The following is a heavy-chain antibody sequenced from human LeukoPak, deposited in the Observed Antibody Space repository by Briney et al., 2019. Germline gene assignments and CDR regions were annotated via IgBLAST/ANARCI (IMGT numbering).Heavy chain of an antibody. CDR2: IYYSGST. V-gene: IGHV4-59*01. D-gene: IGHD2-15*01. CDR3: AEGGIRYCSGGSCFSMDV. Sequence: PSETLSLTCTVSGGSISSYYWSWIRQPPVKGLEWIGYIYYSGSTNYNPSLKSRVTISVDTSKNQFSLKLSSVTAADAAVYVCAEGGIRYCSGGSCFSMDVWGKGTTVTVSS. CDR1: GGSISSYY. J-gene: IGHJ6*03.